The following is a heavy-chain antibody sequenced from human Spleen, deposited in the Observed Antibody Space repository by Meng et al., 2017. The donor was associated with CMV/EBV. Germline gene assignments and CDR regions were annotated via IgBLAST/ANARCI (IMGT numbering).Heavy chain of an antibody. CDR3: AKDIGYCSSTSCPTDYYGMDV. Sequence: LSLTCAASGFTFDDYAMHWVRQAPGKGLEWVSGISWNSGSIGYADSVKGRFTISRDNAKNSLYLQMNSLRAEDTALYYCAKDIGYCSSTSCPTDYYGMDVWGQGTTVTVSS. V-gene: IGHV3-9*01. CDR1: GFTFDDYA. J-gene: IGHJ6*02. CDR2: ISWNSGSI. D-gene: IGHD2-2*03.